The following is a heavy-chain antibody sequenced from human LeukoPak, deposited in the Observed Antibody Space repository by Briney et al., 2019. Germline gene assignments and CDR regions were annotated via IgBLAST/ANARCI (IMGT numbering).Heavy chain of an antibody. CDR1: GFTFSDFW. CDR2: MNRDGSEK. Sequence: GGSLRLSCAASGFTFSDFWLSWVRQAPGKGLEWVANMNRDGSEKNYVDSMKGRITISRDNAKNSLYLQMNSLRVEDTAVYYCARDGGIIRFGGQDVWGQGTTVTVSS. CDR3: ARDGGIIRFGGQDV. D-gene: IGHD3-16*01. J-gene: IGHJ6*02. V-gene: IGHV3-7*01.